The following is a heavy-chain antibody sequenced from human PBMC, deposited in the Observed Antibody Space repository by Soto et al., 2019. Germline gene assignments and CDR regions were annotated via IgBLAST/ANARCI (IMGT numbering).Heavy chain of an antibody. CDR1: GYSFTNYW. Sequence: SLKISCKGSGYSFTNYWITWVRQMPGKGLEWMGRIDPGDSYTNYSPSFQGHVTISADKSISTAYLQWSSLKASDTAMYYCATLSCSRTTCYYGMGVWGQGTTVTVSS. CDR3: ATLSCSRTTCYYGMGV. V-gene: IGHV5-10-1*01. D-gene: IGHD2-2*01. CDR2: IDPGDSYT. J-gene: IGHJ6*02.